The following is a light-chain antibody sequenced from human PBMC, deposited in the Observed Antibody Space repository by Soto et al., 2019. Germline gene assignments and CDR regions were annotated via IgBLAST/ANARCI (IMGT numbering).Light chain of an antibody. CDR2: EVT. CDR3: SSYAGNNNYV. CDR1: TRDIGAYNY. V-gene: IGLV2-8*01. J-gene: IGLJ1*01. Sequence: QSALTQPPSASGSPGQSVTISCTGTTRDIGAYNYVSWYQQHPGKAPKLMIYEVTKRPSGVPDRFSGSKSANTASLTVSGLQAEDEADYYCSSYAGNNNYVFGTGTKVTVL.